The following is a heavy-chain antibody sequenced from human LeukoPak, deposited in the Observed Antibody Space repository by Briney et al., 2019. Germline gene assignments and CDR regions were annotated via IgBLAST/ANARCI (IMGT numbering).Heavy chain of an antibody. CDR2: IYYSGST. D-gene: IGHD6-13*01. V-gene: IGHV4-61*01. J-gene: IGHJ6*02. Sequence: SETLSLTCTVSGGSVSSGSYYWSWIRQPPGKGLEWIGYIYYSGSTTYNPSLKSRVTISVDTSKNQFSLKLSSVTAADTAVYYYAGGGGGSSWRHYYYYYGMDVWGQGTTVTVSS. CDR3: AGGGGGSSWRHYYYYYGMDV. CDR1: GGSVSSGSYY.